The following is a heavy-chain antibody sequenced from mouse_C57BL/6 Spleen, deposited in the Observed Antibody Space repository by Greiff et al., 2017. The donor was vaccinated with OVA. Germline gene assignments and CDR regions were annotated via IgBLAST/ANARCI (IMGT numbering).Heavy chain of an antibody. Sequence: EVKLEESGGGLVQPGGSLSLSCAASGFTFTDYYMSWVRQPPGKALEWLGFIRNKANGYTTEYSASVKGRFTISRDNSQSILYLQMNALRAEDSATYYCARSPFTTVVAGAMDYWGQGTSVTVSS. J-gene: IGHJ4*01. CDR2: IRNKANGYTT. CDR3: ARSPFTTVVAGAMDY. V-gene: IGHV7-3*01. CDR1: GFTFTDYY. D-gene: IGHD1-1*01.